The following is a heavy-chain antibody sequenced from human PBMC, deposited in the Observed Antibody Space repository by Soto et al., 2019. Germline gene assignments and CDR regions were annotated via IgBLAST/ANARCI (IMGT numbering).Heavy chain of an antibody. J-gene: IGHJ2*01. V-gene: IGHV3-48*02. CDR3: TRGIIFDGLFIDWKFDI. CDR2: ISGSGGTI. Sequence: EVQLVESGGGLVQPGGSLRLSCVASGFTFSTYSMTWVRQAPGKGLEWISYISGSGGTIYYADSVKGRFTISRDNAKNSLYLQINSLRHAATASFYWTRGIIFDGLFIDWKFDILGRGTPVTVSS. CDR1: GFTFSTYS. D-gene: IGHD3-3*01.